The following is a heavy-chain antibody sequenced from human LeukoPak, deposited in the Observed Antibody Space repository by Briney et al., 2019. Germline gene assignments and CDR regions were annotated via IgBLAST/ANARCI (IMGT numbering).Heavy chain of an antibody. J-gene: IGHJ4*02. V-gene: IGHV1-18*01. CDR3: ARDHSPSSGYKYFDY. CDR1: GYTLTSYG. Sequence: ASVKVSCKASGYTLTSYGITWVRQAPGQGLEWMGWISGYSGSTNYAQKFQGRVTVTTDTSTSTAYMDLRSLTSDDTALYYCARDHSPSSGYKYFDYWDQGTLVTVSS. D-gene: IGHD3-22*01. CDR2: ISGYSGST.